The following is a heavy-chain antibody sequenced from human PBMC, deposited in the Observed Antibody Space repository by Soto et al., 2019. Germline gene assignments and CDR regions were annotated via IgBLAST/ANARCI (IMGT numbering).Heavy chain of an antibody. V-gene: IGHV4-59*01. CDR1: GGSFSGYY. J-gene: IGHJ5*02. D-gene: IGHD3-10*01. CDR2: IPYSGGP. Sequence: PSETLSLTCAVYGGSFSGYYWSWIRQPPGKGLEWTGYIPYSGGPTYNPSLKSRVTISIDTSKKQFSLKMTSVTAADTAVYYCASSKMGLISVLETWGQGTLVTVSS. CDR3: ASSKMGLISVLET.